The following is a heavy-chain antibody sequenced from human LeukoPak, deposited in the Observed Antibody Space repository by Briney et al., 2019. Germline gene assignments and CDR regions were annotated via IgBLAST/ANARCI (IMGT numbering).Heavy chain of an antibody. CDR3: SRSEGRYWELVGDDYFDC. CDR1: GFTFGDYA. D-gene: IGHD1-26*01. J-gene: IGHJ4*02. Sequence: PGGSLRLSCTASGFTFGDYAMIWFRQAPGRGLEWVGFIRSKAYGGTTEYAAAVKGKFTISRDDSKSIAYLQMNRLEIEDTAVYYCSRSEGRYWELVGDDYFDCWGQGTLVTVSS. V-gene: IGHV3-49*03. CDR2: IRSKAYGGTT.